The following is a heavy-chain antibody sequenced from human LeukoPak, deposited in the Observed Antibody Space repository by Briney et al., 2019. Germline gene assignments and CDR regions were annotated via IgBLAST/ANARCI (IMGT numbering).Heavy chain of an antibody. Sequence: GGSLRLSCAASGFTFSSXWMSWVRQAPGKGLEWVANIKQDGSEKYYVDSVKGRFTISRDNAKNSLYLQMNSLRAEDTAVYYCAREYSMNWFDPWGQGTLVTVSS. D-gene: IGHD2-15*01. CDR3: AREYSMNWFDP. CDR2: IKQDGSEK. J-gene: IGHJ5*02. CDR1: GFTFSSXW. V-gene: IGHV3-7*03.